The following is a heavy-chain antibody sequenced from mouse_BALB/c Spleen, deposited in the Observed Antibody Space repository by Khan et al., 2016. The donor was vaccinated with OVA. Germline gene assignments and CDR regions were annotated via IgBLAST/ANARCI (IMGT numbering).Heavy chain of an antibody. V-gene: IGHV1-18*01. CDR1: GYTFTEYT. CDR3: ARDAGRY. D-gene: IGHD3-3*01. Sequence: DVQLQESGPELVKPGASVKISCKTSGYTFTEYTLHWVKQSHGKSLEWIGVINPKNGVTSYNQKFKGKATLTVDKFSSTAYMEFRSLTSEDSAVDYWARDAGRYGGQGTSVTVSS. CDR2: INPKNGVT. J-gene: IGHJ4*01.